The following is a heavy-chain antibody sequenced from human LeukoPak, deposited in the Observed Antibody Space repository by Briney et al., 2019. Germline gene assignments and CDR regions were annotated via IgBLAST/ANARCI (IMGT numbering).Heavy chain of an antibody. J-gene: IGHJ4*02. D-gene: IGHD5/OR15-5a*01. V-gene: IGHV4-59*08. CDR1: GGSISSYY. CDR3: ARHSPRLPFDY. Sequence: SETLSLTCTVSGGSISSYYWSWIRQPPGKGLEWIGYIYYSGSTNYNPSLKSRVTISVDTSKNQVSLKLSSVTAADTAVYYCARHSPRLPFDYWGQGTLVTVSS. CDR2: IYYSGST.